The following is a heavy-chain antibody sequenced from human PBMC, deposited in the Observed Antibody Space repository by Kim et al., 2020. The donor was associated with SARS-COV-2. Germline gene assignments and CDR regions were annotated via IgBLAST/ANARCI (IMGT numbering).Heavy chain of an antibody. D-gene: IGHD5-12*01. CDR1: GGSISSSSYY. CDR3: ARQGAGYSREMKMALDY. Sequence: SETLSLTCTVSGGSISSSSYYWGWIRQPPGKGLEWIGSIYYSGSTYYNPSLKSRVTISVDTSKNQFSLKLSSVTAADMAVYYCARQGAGYSREMKMALDYCGEGAPVTVSP. J-gene: IGHJ4*02. V-gene: IGHV4-39*01. CDR2: IYYSGST.